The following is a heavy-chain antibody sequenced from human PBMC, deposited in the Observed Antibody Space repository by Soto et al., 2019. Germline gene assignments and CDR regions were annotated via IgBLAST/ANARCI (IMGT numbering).Heavy chain of an antibody. J-gene: IGHJ6*03. CDR3: ARVFDSYYYGSGSYYNPYYYYYMDV. D-gene: IGHD3-10*01. Sequence: ASVKVSCKASGYTFTSYAMHWVRQAPGQRLEWMGWINAGNGNTKYSQKFQGRVTITTDTSASTAYMELRSLRSDDTAVYYCARVFDSYYYGSGSYYNPYYYYYMDVWGKGTTVTVSS. CDR2: INAGNGNT. CDR1: GYTFTSYA. V-gene: IGHV1-3*01.